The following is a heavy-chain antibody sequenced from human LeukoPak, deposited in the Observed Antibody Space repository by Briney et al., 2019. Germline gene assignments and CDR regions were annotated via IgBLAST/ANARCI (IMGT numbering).Heavy chain of an antibody. CDR3: ARVVSDWSLVDP. Sequence: SETLSLTCTVTVGSITGYYWTCIRQPPGKRLELTGYLHYSGSTNYKPSLKGRVTISVDTSKNPFSLRLTSVTAADTAVYYCARVVSDWSLVDPWGRGTLVTVSS. D-gene: IGHD6-19*01. CDR1: VGSITGYY. CDR2: LHYSGST. J-gene: IGHJ5*02. V-gene: IGHV4-59*01.